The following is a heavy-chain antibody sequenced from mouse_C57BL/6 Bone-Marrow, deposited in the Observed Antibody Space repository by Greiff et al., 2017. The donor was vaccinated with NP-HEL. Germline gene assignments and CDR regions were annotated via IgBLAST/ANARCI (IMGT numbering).Heavy chain of an antibody. J-gene: IGHJ4*01. CDR2: ISYSGST. V-gene: IGHV3-8*01. CDR3: ARSALWFRRNYYAMDY. CDR1: GYSITSDY. Sequence: VQLKQSGPGLAKPSQTLSLTCSVTGYSITSDYWNWIRKFPGNKLEYMGYISYSGSTYYNPSLKSRISITRDTSKNQYYLQLNSVTTEDTATYYCARSALWFRRNYYAMDYWGQGTSVTVSS. D-gene: IGHD2-2*01.